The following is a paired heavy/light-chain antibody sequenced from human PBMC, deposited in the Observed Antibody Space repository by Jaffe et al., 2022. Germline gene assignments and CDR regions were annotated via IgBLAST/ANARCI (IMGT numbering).Light chain of an antibody. CDR3: SSYAGSNVYV. Sequence: QSALTQPPSASGSPGQSVTISCTGTSSDVGGYNYVSWYQQHPGKAPKLMIYEVSKRPSGVPDRFSGSKSGNTASLTVSGLQAEDEADYYCSSYAGSNVYVFGTGTKVTVL. CDR2: EVS. CDR1: SSDVGGYNY. J-gene: IGLJ1*01. V-gene: IGLV2-8*01.
Heavy chain of an antibody. Sequence: QVQLVQSGAEVKKPGASVKVSCKASGYTFTSYYMHWVRQAPGQGLEWMGIINPSGGSTSYAQKFQGRVTMTRDTSTSTVYMELSSLRSEDTAVYYCARDWVYRDYYDSSGYYATNWFDPWGQGTLVTVSS. V-gene: IGHV1-46*01. CDR1: GYTFTSYY. J-gene: IGHJ5*02. CDR2: INPSGGST. CDR3: ARDWVYRDYYDSSGYYATNWFDP. D-gene: IGHD3-22*01.